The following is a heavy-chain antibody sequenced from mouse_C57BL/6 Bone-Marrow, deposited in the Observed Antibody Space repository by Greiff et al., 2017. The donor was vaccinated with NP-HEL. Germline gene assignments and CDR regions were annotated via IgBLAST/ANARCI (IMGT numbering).Heavy chain of an antibody. CDR1: GFNIKDYY. CDR3: ARGGGSSSAWFAY. CDR2: IDPEDGAT. Sequence: EVQLQQSGAELVKPGASVKLSCTASGFNIKDYYMHWVKQRPEQGLEWIGRIDPEDGATKYAPKFQGQATITADTSSNTAYLQLSRMTSADTAVYACARGGGSSSAWFAYWGQGTLVTVSA. D-gene: IGHD1-1*01. J-gene: IGHJ3*01. V-gene: IGHV14-2*01.